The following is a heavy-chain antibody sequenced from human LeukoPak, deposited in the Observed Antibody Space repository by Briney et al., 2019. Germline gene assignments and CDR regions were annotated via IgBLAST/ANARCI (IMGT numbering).Heavy chain of an antibody. CDR2: ISDSSGST. CDR3: AKSQQQLKPDYDY. V-gene: IGHV3-23*01. J-gene: IGHJ4*02. CDR1: GFTFSNYG. D-gene: IGHD6-13*01. Sequence: GGSLRLSCAASGFTFSNYGMSWVRQAPGKGLEWVSSISDSSGSTCSADSVKGRFTISRDNSKNTLYLQMNSLRVEDTAVYYCAKSQQQLKPDYDYWGQGTLVTVSS.